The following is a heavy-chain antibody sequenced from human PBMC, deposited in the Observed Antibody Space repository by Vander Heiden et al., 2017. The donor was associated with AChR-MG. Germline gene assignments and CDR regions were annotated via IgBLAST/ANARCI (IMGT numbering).Heavy chain of an antibody. CDR3: ARGPRGNYQLNWFDP. J-gene: IGHJ5*02. CDR2: IKQDGSEK. Sequence: EVQLVESGGGLVQPGGSLRLSCAASGFPFSRYWMSWVRQAPGKGLEWVANIKQDGSEKYYVDSVKGRFTISRDNAKNSLYLQMNSLRAEDTAVYYCARGPRGNYQLNWFDPWGQGTLVTVSS. D-gene: IGHD4-4*01. V-gene: IGHV3-7*01. CDR1: GFPFSRYW.